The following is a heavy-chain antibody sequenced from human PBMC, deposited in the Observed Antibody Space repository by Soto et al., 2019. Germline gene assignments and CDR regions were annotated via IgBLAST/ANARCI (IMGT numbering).Heavy chain of an antibody. CDR2: INPNSGGT. Sequence: ASVKVSCKASGYTFTGYHMHWVRQAPGQGLEWMGWINPNSGGTNYAQKFQGRVTMTRDTSISTAYMELSRLRSDDTAVYYCARQHYDILTGYYGLDYWGQGTLVTVSS. J-gene: IGHJ4*02. CDR1: GYTFTGYH. CDR3: ARQHYDILTGYYGLDY. V-gene: IGHV1-2*02. D-gene: IGHD3-9*01.